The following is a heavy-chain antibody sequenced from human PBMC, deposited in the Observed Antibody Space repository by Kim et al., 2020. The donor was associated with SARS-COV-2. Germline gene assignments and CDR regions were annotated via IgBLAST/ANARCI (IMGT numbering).Heavy chain of an antibody. V-gene: IGHV4-30-4*01. CDR1: GGSISSGDYY. Sequence: SETLSLTCTVSGGSISSGDYYWSWIRQPPGKGLEWIGYIYYSGSTYYNPSLKSRVTISVDTSKNQFSLKLSSVTAADTAVYYCASIAARTDFDYWGQGTLVTVSS. J-gene: IGHJ4*02. D-gene: IGHD6-6*01. CDR3: ASIAARTDFDY. CDR2: IYYSGST.